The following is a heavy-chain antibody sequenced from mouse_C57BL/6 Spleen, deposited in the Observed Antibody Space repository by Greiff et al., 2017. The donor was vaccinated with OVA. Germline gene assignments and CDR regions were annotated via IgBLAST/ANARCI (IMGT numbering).Heavy chain of an antibody. Sequence: QVQLQQPGAELVMPGASVKLSCKASGYTFPSYWMHWLTQRPGQGLDWIGEIDPSDRYTNYTKKFKGKSTLTVYKSSSTAYMQLSSLTSEDSAVYYCARRLGHFDVWGTGTTVTVSS. CDR3: ARRLGHFDV. J-gene: IGHJ1*03. V-gene: IGHV1-69*01. CDR2: IDPSDRYT. CDR1: GYTFPSYW. D-gene: IGHD3-3*01.